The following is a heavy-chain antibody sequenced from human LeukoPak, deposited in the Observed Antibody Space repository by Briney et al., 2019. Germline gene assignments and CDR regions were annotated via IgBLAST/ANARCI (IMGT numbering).Heavy chain of an antibody. CDR2: INHSGST. V-gene: IGHV4-34*01. CDR1: GGSFSGYY. J-gene: IGHJ4*02. D-gene: IGHD3-10*01. CDR3: ARDRRSEDGVRASFDY. Sequence: SETLSLTCAVYGGSFSGYYWSWIRQPPGKGLEWIGEINHSGSTNYNPSLKSRVTISVDKSKNQFSLKLSSVTAADTAVYYCARDRRSEDGVRASFDYWGQGTLVTVSS.